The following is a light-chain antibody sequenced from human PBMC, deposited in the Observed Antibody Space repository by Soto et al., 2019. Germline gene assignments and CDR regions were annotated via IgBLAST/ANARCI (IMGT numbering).Light chain of an antibody. CDR3: QQANTFPRT. CDR1: QGISNW. Sequence: DIQMTQSPSSVSASVGDRVTITCRASQGISNWLVWYRQKPGKAPEVLIHDASSLQSAVPSRFSGSGSGTDFTLTISSLQPEDFATYYCQQANTFPRTFGQGTKVEIK. CDR2: DAS. V-gene: IGKV1-12*01. J-gene: IGKJ1*01.